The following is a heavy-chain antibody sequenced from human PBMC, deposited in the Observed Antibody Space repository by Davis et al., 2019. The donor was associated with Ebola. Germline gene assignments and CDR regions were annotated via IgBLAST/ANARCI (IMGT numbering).Heavy chain of an antibody. CDR1: GFTFSSYG. CDR2: ISYDGSNK. CDR3: AKDERGYSYGYLGY. D-gene: IGHD5-18*01. J-gene: IGHJ4*02. V-gene: IGHV3-30*18. Sequence: PGGSLRLSCAASGFTFSSYGMHWVRQAPGKGLEWVAVISYDGSNKYYADSVKGRFTISRDNSKNTLYLQMNSLRAEDTAVYYCAKDERGYSYGYLGYRGQGTLVTVSS.